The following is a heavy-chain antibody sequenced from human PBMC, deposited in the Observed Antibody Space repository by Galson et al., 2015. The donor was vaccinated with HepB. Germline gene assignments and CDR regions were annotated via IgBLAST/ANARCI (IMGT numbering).Heavy chain of an antibody. Sequence: SLRLSCAASGLSFRSSWMSWVRQAPGKGLEWVANIKEDGTEKYYVDSVKGRFTISRDNAKNSLYLQMYSLRVEDTAVYYCARDAWLGSCSSRTCATLDYWGQGTLVTVSS. D-gene: IGHD2-2*01. CDR3: ARDAWLGSCSSRTCATLDY. V-gene: IGHV3-7*01. CDR1: GLSFRSSW. J-gene: IGHJ4*02. CDR2: IKEDGTEK.